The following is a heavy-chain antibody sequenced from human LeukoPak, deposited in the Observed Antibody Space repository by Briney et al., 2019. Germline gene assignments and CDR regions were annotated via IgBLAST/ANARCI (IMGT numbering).Heavy chain of an antibody. Sequence: GSLRLSCTVSGFTVSSNSMSWVRQAPGKGLEWVSFIYSDNTHYSDSVKGRFTISRDNSKNTLYLQMNSLRAEDTAVYYCAKSPMVTADNYYFDYWGQGTLVTVSS. V-gene: IGHV3-53*01. CDR3: AKSPMVTADNYYFDY. D-gene: IGHD2-21*02. J-gene: IGHJ4*02. CDR1: GFTVSSNS. CDR2: IYSDNT.